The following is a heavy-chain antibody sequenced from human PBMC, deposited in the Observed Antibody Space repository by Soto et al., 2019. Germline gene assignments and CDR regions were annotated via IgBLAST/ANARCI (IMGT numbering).Heavy chain of an antibody. CDR2: ISYDGSNK. V-gene: IGHV3-30-3*01. CDR1: GFTFSSYA. D-gene: IGHD3-22*01. J-gene: IGHJ4*02. CDR3: ARDSEVRYDSSGYPYY. Sequence: QVQLVESGGGVVQPGRSLRLSCAASGFTFSSYAMHWVRQAPGKGLEWVAVISYDGSNKYYADSVKGRFTISRDNSKNTLYLQMNSLRAEDTAVYYCARDSEVRYDSSGYPYYWGQGTLVTVSS.